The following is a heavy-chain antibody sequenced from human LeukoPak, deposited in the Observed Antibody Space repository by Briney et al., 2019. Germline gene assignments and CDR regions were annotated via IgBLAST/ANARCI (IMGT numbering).Heavy chain of an antibody. V-gene: IGHV3-23*01. CDR2: ITDSGGDT. CDR1: GFTFSNYA. D-gene: IGHD2-21*02. CDR3: AKAAGGVCNSGDCYSRVFDY. J-gene: IGHJ4*02. Sequence: PGGSLRLSCAVSGFTFSNYAMNWVRQVPGKGLEWVSIITDSGGDTNYADSVKGRFTISRDNSKSTLYLQMNSLRAEDTATYYCAKAAGGVCNSGDCYSRVFDYWGQGTLVTVSS.